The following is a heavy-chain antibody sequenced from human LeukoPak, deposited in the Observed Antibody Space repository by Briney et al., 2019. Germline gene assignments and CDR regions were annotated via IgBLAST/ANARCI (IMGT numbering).Heavy chain of an antibody. J-gene: IGHJ4*02. D-gene: IGHD2-8*01. V-gene: IGHV4-59*01. Sequence: PSETLSLTCTVSGGSISNYYWTWIRQPPGKGLEWIGYIYYSGSTNYNPSLKSRVTISVDTSKNQFSLKLSSVTAADTAVYYCARDKRMNGYFDYWGQGTLVTVSS. CDR1: GGSISNYY. CDR3: ARDKRMNGYFDY. CDR2: IYYSGST.